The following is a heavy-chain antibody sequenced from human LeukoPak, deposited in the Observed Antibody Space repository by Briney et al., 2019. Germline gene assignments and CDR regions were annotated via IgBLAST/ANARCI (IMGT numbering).Heavy chain of an antibody. J-gene: IGHJ4*02. CDR3: ARDGQSYDSSGPSDY. Sequence: ASVKVPCKASGYTFTSYYMHWVRQAPGQGLEWMGIINPSGGSTSYAQKFQGRVTMTRDTSTSTVYMELSSLRSEDTAVYYCARDGQSYDSSGPSDYWGQGTLVTVSS. CDR2: INPSGGST. D-gene: IGHD3-22*01. V-gene: IGHV1-46*01. CDR1: GYTFTSYY.